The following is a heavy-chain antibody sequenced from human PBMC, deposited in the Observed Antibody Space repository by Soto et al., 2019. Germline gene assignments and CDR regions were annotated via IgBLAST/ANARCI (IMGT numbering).Heavy chain of an antibody. D-gene: IGHD1-26*01. Sequence: QVQLVESGGGVVQPGRSLRLSCAASGFTFSSYGMHWVRQAPGKGLEWVAVILYDESNKYYADSVMGRFTISRDNSKNTLYLQMNSLRSEDTAVYYCAKDHRSGSYVYWGQGSLVTVSS. CDR1: GFTFSSYG. CDR2: ILYDESNK. J-gene: IGHJ4*02. CDR3: AKDHRSGSYVY. V-gene: IGHV3-30*18.